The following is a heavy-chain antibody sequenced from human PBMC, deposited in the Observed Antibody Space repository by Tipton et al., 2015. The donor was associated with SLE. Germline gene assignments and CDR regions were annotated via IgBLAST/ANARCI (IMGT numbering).Heavy chain of an antibody. D-gene: IGHD3-10*01. CDR3: AKDRYYYGSGTKGVDV. J-gene: IGHJ6*02. CDR2: ISGSGGST. V-gene: IGHV3-23*01. Sequence: SLRLSCAASGFTFSSYAMSWVRQAPGKGLEWVSAISGSGGSTYYADSVKGRFTISRDISKNTLYLQMNSLRAEDTAVYYCAKDRYYYGSGTKGVDVWGQGTTVTVSS. CDR1: GFTFSSYA.